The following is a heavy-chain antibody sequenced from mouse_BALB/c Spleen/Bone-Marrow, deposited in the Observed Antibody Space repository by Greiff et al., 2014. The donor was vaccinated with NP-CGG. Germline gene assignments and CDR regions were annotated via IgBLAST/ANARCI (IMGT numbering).Heavy chain of an antibody. CDR1: GYTFTYYT. V-gene: IGHV1-4*01. D-gene: IGHD2-1*01. J-gene: IGHJ4*01. CDR3: ARGGNYPYSAMES. CDR2: INPSSGYT. Sequence: QVQLQQSGAELARPGASVKMSCKASGYTFTYYTMHWVKQRPGQGVEWIGYINPSSGYTNYNQKFKDKATLTADKSSSTAYMQLSSLTSDDSTVYYCARGGNYPYSAMESWGQGTSVTVSS.